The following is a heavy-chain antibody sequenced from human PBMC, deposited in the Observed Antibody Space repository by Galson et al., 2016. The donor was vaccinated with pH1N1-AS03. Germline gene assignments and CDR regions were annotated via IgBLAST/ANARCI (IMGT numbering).Heavy chain of an antibody. CDR2: IYPDDSDT. CDR1: GYSFSDHW. CDR3: GRLTIDLLTGYYNVGDY. Sequence: QSGAEVKKPGESLRISCAASGYSFSDHWIGWVRQMPGRGLEWVGLIYPDDSDTRYSPSFQGQVTISADKSTTTPYLQWNSLKASDTAIYYCGRLTIDLLTGYYNVGDYWGQGTLVTVSS. J-gene: IGHJ4*02. V-gene: IGHV5-51*01. D-gene: IGHD3-9*01.